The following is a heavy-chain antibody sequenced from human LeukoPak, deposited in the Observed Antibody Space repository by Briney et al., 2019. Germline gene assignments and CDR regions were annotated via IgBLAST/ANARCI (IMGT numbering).Heavy chain of an antibody. D-gene: IGHD4-17*01. CDR1: GGSISSGDYY. J-gene: IGHJ4*02. CDR3: ARHSPFGDSSFDS. V-gene: IGHV4-31*03. CDR2: IYYSGST. Sequence: PSETLSLTCTVSGGSISSGDYYWSWIRQHPGKGLEWIGYIYYSGSTYYNPSLKSRVTIPVDTSKNQFSLKLSSVTAADTAVYYCARHSPFGDSSFDSWGQGTLVTVSS.